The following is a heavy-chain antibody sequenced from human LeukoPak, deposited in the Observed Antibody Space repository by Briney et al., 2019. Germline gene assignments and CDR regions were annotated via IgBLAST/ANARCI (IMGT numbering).Heavy chain of an antibody. J-gene: IGHJ5*02. CDR3: ARDIGVSPAKSGGSCWGCVDP. Sequence: SETLSLTCTVSGGSISSYYWSWIRQPPGKGLEWIGYIYYSGSTNYNPSLKSRVTISVDTSKNQFSLKLSSVTAADTAVYYCARDIGVSPAKSGGSCWGCVDPWGQGTLVTVSS. CDR1: GGSISSYY. D-gene: IGHD2-15*01. V-gene: IGHV4-59*01. CDR2: IYYSGST.